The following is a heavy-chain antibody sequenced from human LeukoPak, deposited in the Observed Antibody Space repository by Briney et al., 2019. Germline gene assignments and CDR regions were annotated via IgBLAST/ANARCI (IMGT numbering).Heavy chain of an antibody. CDR3: AKESGSRPYFDL. D-gene: IGHD2-15*01. V-gene: IGHV3-23*01. CDR2: ILFSGVTT. Sequence: GGSLRLSRAASGFTFSSYAISWVRQAPGKGLEWVSGILFSGVTTYYADSVKGRFTISRDNSKNTLYLQMNRLRAEDTAVYYCAKESGSRPYFDLWGRGTLVTVSS. J-gene: IGHJ2*01. CDR1: GFTFSSYA.